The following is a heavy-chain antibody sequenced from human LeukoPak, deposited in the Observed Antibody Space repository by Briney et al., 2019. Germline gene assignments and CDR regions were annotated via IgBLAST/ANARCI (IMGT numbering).Heavy chain of an antibody. CDR2: INHSGST. CDR1: GGSFSGYY. Sequence: PSETLSLTCAVYGGSFSGYYWSWIRQPPGKGLEWIGEINHSGSTNYNPSLKSRVTISVDTSKNQFSLKLSSVTAADTAVYYCARAGVPAANRRPGVDAFDIWGQGTTVTVSS. V-gene: IGHV4-34*01. D-gene: IGHD2-2*01. CDR3: ARAGVPAANRRPGVDAFDI. J-gene: IGHJ3*02.